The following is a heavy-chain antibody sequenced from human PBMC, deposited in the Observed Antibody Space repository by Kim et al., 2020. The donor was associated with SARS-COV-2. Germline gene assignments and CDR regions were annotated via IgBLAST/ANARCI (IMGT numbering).Heavy chain of an antibody. Sequence: GESLKISCKGSGYSFTSYWIGWVRQMPGKGLEWMGIIYPGDSDTRYSPSFQGQVTISADKSISTAYLQWSSLKASDTAMYYCARYGWFGDDKRSPPRHYYYFYGMDVWGQGTTVTVSS. CDR2: IYPGDSDT. J-gene: IGHJ6*02. CDR1: GYSFTSYW. CDR3: ARYGWFGDDKRSPPRHYYYFYGMDV. V-gene: IGHV5-51*01. D-gene: IGHD3-10*01.